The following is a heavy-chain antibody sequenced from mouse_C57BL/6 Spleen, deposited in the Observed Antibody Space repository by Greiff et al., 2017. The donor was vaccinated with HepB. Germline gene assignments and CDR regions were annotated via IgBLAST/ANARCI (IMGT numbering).Heavy chain of an antibody. D-gene: IGHD1-1*01. CDR1: GYAFSSSW. CDR2: IYPGDGDT. Sequence: VQLQQSGPELVKPGASVKISCKASGYAFSSSWMNWVKQRPGKGLEWIGRIYPGDGDTNYNGKFKGKATLTADKSSSPAYMQLSSLTSEDSAVYFCARRVPLGYGSSYGYFDVWGTGTTVTVSS. J-gene: IGHJ1*03. CDR3: ARRVPLGYGSSYGYFDV. V-gene: IGHV1-82*01.